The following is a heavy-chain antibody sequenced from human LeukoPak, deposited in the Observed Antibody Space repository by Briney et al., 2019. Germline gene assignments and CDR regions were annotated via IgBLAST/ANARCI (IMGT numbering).Heavy chain of an antibody. D-gene: IGHD2-15*01. CDR3: VRGGPSTWS. V-gene: IGHV3-74*01. CDR2: INDDGSDT. Sequence: VQPGGSLRLSCAASGFTFKLYWMHWVRQVPGKRPVWVSRINDDGSDTIYADSVRGRFTISRDDAKNTVCLQMNNLRAEDTAVYYCVRGGPSTWSWGQGTLVTVSS. CDR1: GFTFKLYW. J-gene: IGHJ5*02.